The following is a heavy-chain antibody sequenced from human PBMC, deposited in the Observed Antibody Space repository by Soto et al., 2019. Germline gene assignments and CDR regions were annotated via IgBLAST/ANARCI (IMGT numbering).Heavy chain of an antibody. CDR2: IWYEGRNK. CDR1: GFTFSSYG. CDR3: ARGRTQFPYAVYGMDV. Sequence: ESGGGVVQPGRSLRLSCAASGFTFSSYGMHWVRQAPGKGLEWVAVIWYEGRNKYYADSVKGRFTIARDNSKNTLYLQMNSLRAEDTAVYYCARGRTQFPYAVYGMDVWGQGTTVTVSS. V-gene: IGHV3-33*01. D-gene: IGHD4-17*01. J-gene: IGHJ6*02.